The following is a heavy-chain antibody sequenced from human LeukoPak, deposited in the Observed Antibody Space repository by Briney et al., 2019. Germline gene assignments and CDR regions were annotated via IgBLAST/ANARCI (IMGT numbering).Heavy chain of an antibody. Sequence: ASVKVSCKASGYTFTGYYIHWVRQAPGQGLEGMGWINRNSGDANYAQKFQGRVTMTRDTSISTAYMELSRLRSDDTAVYYCARDGGQVGATGPFDYWGQGTLVTVSS. CDR3: ARDGGQVGATGPFDY. CDR1: GYTFTGYY. J-gene: IGHJ4*02. V-gene: IGHV1-2*02. D-gene: IGHD1-26*01. CDR2: INRNSGDA.